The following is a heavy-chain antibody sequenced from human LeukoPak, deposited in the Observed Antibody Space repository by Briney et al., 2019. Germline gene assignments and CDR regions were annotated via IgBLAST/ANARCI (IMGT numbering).Heavy chain of an antibody. J-gene: IGHJ4*02. D-gene: IGHD2-15*01. CDR2: ISWNSGSL. Sequence: PGGSLRLSCAASGFTFDEYAMHWVRQAPGKGLEWVSGISWNSGSLGYADSVKGRFTISRDNAKNSLYLQMNSLRAEDTAVYYCAGSGFDYWGQGTLVTVSS. CDR3: AGSGFDY. CDR1: GFTFDEYA. V-gene: IGHV3-9*01.